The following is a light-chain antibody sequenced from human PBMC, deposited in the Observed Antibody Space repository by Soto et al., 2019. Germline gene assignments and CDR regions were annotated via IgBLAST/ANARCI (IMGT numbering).Light chain of an antibody. CDR1: NSNIGRDS. V-gene: IGLV1-44*01. J-gene: IGLJ3*02. CDR2: SDD. CDR3: AAWDDNLNGPL. Sequence: QSVLTQPPSLSGXXXXRVXXXCSGSNSNIGRDSVNWYQHFPGTAPKILIYSDDERPSGVPDRFSGSKSGTSASLAISGLQSEDEAEYYCAAWDDNLNGPLFGGGTKLTVL.